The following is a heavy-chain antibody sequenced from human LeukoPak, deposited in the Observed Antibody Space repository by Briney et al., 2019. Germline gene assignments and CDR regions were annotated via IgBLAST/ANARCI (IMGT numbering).Heavy chain of an antibody. CDR3: ARHVRYYYYYMDV. D-gene: IGHD2-8*01. V-gene: IGHV4-38-2*01. CDR2: IYHSGST. J-gene: IGHJ6*03. CDR1: GYSISSGYY. Sequence: SETLSLTCAVSGYSISSGYYWGWIRQPPGKGLEWIGNIYHSGSTYYNPSLKSRVTISVDTSKNQFSLKLSSVTAADTAVYYCARHVRYYYYYMDVWGKGTTVTVSS.